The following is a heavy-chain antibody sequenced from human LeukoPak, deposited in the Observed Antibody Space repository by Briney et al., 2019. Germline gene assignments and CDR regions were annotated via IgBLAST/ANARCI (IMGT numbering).Heavy chain of an antibody. Sequence: GGSLRLSCAVSGFTFSSHWMSWVRQAPGKGLVWVSRIASDGSSTTYADSVKGRFSISRDNAKNTLYLQMNSLRVEDTAVYYCARGRPHGNDYWGQGTLVTVSS. CDR1: GFTFSSHW. J-gene: IGHJ4*02. CDR2: IASDGSST. CDR3: ARGRPHGNDY. D-gene: IGHD4-23*01. V-gene: IGHV3-74*01.